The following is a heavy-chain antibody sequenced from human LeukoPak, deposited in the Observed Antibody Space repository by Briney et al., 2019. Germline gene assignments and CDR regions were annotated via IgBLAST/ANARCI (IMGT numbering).Heavy chain of an antibody. J-gene: IGHJ4*02. CDR3: AKVRYTYGPFYDF. Sequence: ETLSLTCTVSGGSISSYYWSWIREPPGKGLEWVATINTSGGTTYYADSVKGQFTISRDNSRNTLYLQMNSLRAEDTAVYYCAKVRYTYGPFYDFWGQGTLVTVSS. CDR1: GGSISSYY. V-gene: IGHV3-23*01. CDR2: INTSGGTT. D-gene: IGHD5-18*01.